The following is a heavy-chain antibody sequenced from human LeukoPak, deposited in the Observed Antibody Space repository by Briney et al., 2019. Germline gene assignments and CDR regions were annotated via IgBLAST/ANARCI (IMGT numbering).Heavy chain of an antibody. CDR2: IKQDGSEK. CDR1: GSTFSSYW. D-gene: IGHD4-17*01. V-gene: IGHV3-7*01. CDR3: ARDLASYGDYFTDY. Sequence: GGSLRLSCAASGSTFSSYWMSWVRQAPGKGLEWVANIKQDGSEKYYVDSVKGRFTISRDNAKNSLYLQMNSLRAEDTAVYYCARDLASYGDYFTDYWGQGTLVTVSS. J-gene: IGHJ4*02.